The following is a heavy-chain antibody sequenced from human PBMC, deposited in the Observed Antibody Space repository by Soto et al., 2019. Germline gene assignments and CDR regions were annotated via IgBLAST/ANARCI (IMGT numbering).Heavy chain of an antibody. CDR3: ARDTIFAHIVVVTNYYYYGMDV. D-gene: IGHD2-21*02. Sequence: ASVKVSCRASGYTFTSYGISWVRQAPGQGLEWMGWISAYNGNTNYAQKLQGRVTMTTDTSTSTAYMELRSLRSDDTAVYYCARDTIFAHIVVVTNYYYYGMDVWGQGTTVTVSS. J-gene: IGHJ6*02. V-gene: IGHV1-18*04. CDR1: GYTFTSYG. CDR2: ISAYNGNT.